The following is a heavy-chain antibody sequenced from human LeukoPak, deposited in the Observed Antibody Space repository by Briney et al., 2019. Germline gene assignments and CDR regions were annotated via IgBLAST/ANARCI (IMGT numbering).Heavy chain of an antibody. CDR1: GFTFSDYY. D-gene: IGHD3-10*01. Sequence: PGGSLRLSCAASGFTFSDYYMSWIRQAPGKGLEWVSYISSSGSTIYYADSVKGRFTISGDNAKNSLYLQMNSLRAEDTAVYYCARVPSVTMVRGVIIRSYYFDYWGQGTLVTVSS. V-gene: IGHV3-11*01. CDR3: ARVPSVTMVRGVIIRSYYFDY. CDR2: ISSSGSTI. J-gene: IGHJ4*02.